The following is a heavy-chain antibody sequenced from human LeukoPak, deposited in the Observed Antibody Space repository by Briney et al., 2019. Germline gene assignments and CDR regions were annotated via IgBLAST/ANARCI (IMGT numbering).Heavy chain of an antibody. Sequence: ASVKVSCKASGYTFTSYYMHWVRQAPGKGLEWMGIINPSGGSTSYAQKFQGRVTMTRDTSTSTVYMELSSLRSEDTAVYYCARNHDYGDLRGALDIWGQGTMVTVSS. J-gene: IGHJ3*02. CDR1: GYTFTSYY. D-gene: IGHD4-17*01. CDR2: INPSGGST. CDR3: ARNHDYGDLRGALDI. V-gene: IGHV1-46*01.